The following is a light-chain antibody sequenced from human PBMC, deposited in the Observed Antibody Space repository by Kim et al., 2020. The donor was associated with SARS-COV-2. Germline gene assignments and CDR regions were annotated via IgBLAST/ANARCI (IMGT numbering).Light chain of an antibody. CDR3: SSYTRSNTLL. J-gene: IGLJ1*01. V-gene: IGLV2-14*03. CDR1: NNGVGGSKY. Sequence: GQSITITCSGSNNGVGGSKYVSWYQPHQGSAPELMRYDVSNRPSGVSNRFSGSKSGNTASLTISGLQPEDEADYFCSSYTRSNTLLFGTGTKVTVL. CDR2: DVS.